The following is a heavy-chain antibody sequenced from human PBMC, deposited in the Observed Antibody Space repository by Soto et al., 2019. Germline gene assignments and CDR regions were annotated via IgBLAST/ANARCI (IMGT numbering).Heavy chain of an antibody. D-gene: IGHD4-17*01. Sequence: QVQLVQSGAEVKKPGSSVKVSCKASGGSLSNYGISWVRQAPGQGLEWMGGIIPVFGTANYAQKFQGRVTITADESTSLGYVVGTRLRCEYTAVCYCARGHATKIVVTTYSALAVWGQGTTVPASS. V-gene: IGHV1-69*12. CDR1: GGSLSNYG. CDR3: ARGHATKIVVTTYSALAV. J-gene: IGHJ6*02. CDR2: IIPVFGTA.